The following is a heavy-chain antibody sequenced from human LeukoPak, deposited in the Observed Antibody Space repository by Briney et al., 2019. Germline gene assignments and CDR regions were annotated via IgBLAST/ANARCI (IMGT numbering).Heavy chain of an antibody. D-gene: IGHD3-3*01. CDR2: ISYDGSNK. CDR1: GFTFSSYA. CDR3: ARWATIFGVVIPAFDS. V-gene: IGHV3-30*04. Sequence: GGSLRLSCAASGFTFSSYAMHWVRQAPGKGLEWVAVISYDGSNKYYADSVKGRFTISRDNSKNTLYLQMNSLRAEDTAVYYCARWATIFGVVIPAFDSWGQGTLVTVSS. J-gene: IGHJ4*02.